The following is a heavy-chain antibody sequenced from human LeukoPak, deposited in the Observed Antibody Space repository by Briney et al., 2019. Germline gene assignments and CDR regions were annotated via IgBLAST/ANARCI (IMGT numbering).Heavy chain of an antibody. Sequence: PGGSLRLSCAASGFTFSSYGMHWVRQAPGKGLEWVAVISYDGSNKYYADSVKGRFTISRDNSKNTLYLQMNSLRAEDTAVYYCAKDRYCSGGSCYLPDYWGQGTLVTVSS. J-gene: IGHJ4*02. CDR2: ISYDGSNK. V-gene: IGHV3-30*18. D-gene: IGHD2-15*01. CDR3: AKDRYCSGGSCYLPDY. CDR1: GFTFSSYG.